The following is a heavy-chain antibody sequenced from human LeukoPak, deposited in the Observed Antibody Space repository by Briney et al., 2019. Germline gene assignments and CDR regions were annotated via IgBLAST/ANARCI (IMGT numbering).Heavy chain of an antibody. CDR2: IKTDGSST. J-gene: IGHJ4*02. CDR1: GFIFSNFW. D-gene: IGHD1-20*01. Sequence: QTGGSVRLSCVGSGFIFSNFWMHWVRQAPGKGLMWVSAIKTDGSSTSYVDSVKGRFTISRDNAKNTPYLQMNSLRAEDTAIYYCVNGITATSGWGQGTLVTVSS. V-gene: IGHV3-74*01. CDR3: VNGITATSG.